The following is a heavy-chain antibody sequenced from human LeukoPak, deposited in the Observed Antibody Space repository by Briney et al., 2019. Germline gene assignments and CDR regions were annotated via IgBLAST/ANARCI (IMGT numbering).Heavy chain of an antibody. D-gene: IGHD2-2*02. J-gene: IGHJ6*03. Sequence: PSETLSLTCTVSGGSISSYYWGWIRQPPGKGLEWIGYIYYSGSTNYNPSLKSRVTISVDTSKNQFSLKLSSVTAADTAVYYCARGGFGVVPAAIQRGVYYYYYYYMDVWGKGTTVTVSS. CDR3: ARGGFGVVPAAIQRGVYYYYYYYMDV. V-gene: IGHV4-59*01. CDR1: GGSISSYY. CDR2: IYYSGST.